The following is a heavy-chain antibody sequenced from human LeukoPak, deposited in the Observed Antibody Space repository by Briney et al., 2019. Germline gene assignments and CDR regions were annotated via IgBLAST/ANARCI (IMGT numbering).Heavy chain of an antibody. CDR3: ARQHSGSWDLHNNWFDP. D-gene: IGHD6-13*01. J-gene: IGHJ5*02. CDR2: IYYSGST. V-gene: IGHV4-39*01. CDR1: GGSISSSSYY. Sequence: SETLSLTCTVSGGSISSSSYYWGWIRQPPGKGLEWIGSIYYSGSTYYNPSLKSRVTISVDTSKNQFSLKLSSVTAADTAVYYCARQHSGSWDLHNNWFDPWGQGTLVTVSS.